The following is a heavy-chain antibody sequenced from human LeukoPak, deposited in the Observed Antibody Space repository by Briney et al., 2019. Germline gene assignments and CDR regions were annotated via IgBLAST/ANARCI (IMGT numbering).Heavy chain of an antibody. J-gene: IGHJ4*02. D-gene: IGHD2-2*01. CDR3: AKAGCSSSNCYTNY. CDR2: ISYDGSHK. V-gene: IGHV3-30*18. CDR1: GFTFSDYA. Sequence: GGSLRLSCAASGFTFSDYAMHWVRQAPGKGLEWVAVISYDGSHKYYTDSVKGRFTISRDNSRNKLYLEMNSLRADDMAVYHCAKAGCSSSNCYTNYWGQGTLVTVSS.